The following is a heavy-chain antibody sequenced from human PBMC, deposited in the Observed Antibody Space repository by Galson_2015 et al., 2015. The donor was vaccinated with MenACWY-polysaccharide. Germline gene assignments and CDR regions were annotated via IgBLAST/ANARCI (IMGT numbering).Heavy chain of an antibody. CDR1: GYTFTNHD. J-gene: IGHJ4*02. Sequence: SVKVSCKASGYTFTNHDINWVRQATGQGLEWMGWMNPNSGNTGYAQKFQGRVTMTRDTSTSTAYMELRSLRYEDTAVYYCARVVRRKYSYSDYWGQGTLVSVSS. CDR3: ARVVRRKYSYSDY. CDR2: MNPNSGNT. D-gene: IGHD5-18*01. V-gene: IGHV1-8*01.